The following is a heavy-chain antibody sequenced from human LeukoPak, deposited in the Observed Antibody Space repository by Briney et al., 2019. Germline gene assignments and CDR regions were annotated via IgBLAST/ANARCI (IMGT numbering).Heavy chain of an antibody. V-gene: IGHV1-46*01. CDR3: ARDTHTAVFDY. CDR2: INPSGGST. D-gene: IGHD5-18*01. Sequence: ASVKVSCKASGYTFTRYYMHWVRQAPGQGLEWMGIINPSGGSTSYAQQFQGRVTMTRDTSTSTVYMELSSLRSEDTAVYYCARDTHTAVFDYWGQGTLVTVSS. J-gene: IGHJ4*02. CDR1: GYTFTRYY.